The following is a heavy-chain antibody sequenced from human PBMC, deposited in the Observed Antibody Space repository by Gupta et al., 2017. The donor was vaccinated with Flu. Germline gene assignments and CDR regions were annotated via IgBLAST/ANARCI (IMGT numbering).Heavy chain of an antibody. J-gene: IGHJ4*02. V-gene: IGHV4-34*01. CDR3: ELVVAEEGY. D-gene: IGHD2-15*01. CDR2: INHSGST. CDR1: GGSFSGYY. Sequence: QVQLQPWGAGLLTPSETLSLTCAVYGGSFSGYYWSWIRQPPGKGLEWIGEINHSGSTNYNPSLKSRVTISVDTSKNQFSLKLSSVTAADTAVYYCELVVAEEGYWGQGTLVTVSS.